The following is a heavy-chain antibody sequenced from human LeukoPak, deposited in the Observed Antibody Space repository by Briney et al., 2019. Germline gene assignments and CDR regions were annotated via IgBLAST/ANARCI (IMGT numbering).Heavy chain of an antibody. V-gene: IGHV4-59*12. CDR1: GGSISSYY. Sequence: SETLSLTCTVSGGSISSYYWSWIRQPPGKGLEWIGYIYYSGSTNYNPSLKNRVTISVDRSKNQFSLKLSSVTAADTAVYYCASGRGYSSSWHDYWGQGTLVTVSS. CDR2: IYYSGST. J-gene: IGHJ4*02. D-gene: IGHD6-13*01. CDR3: ASGRGYSSSWHDY.